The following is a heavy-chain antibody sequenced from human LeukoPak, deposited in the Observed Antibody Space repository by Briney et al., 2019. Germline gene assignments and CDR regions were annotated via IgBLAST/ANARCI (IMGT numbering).Heavy chain of an antibody. CDR2: IIVSLGTP. J-gene: IGHJ3*02. V-gene: IGHV1-69*04. CDR1: GIDFSSSA. Sequence: SVKVSCKASGIDFSSSAISWVRQAPGQGLEWMGRIIVSLGTPNYAQKFQGRVTITADKSTDTAYMELSSLRSEDTAVYYCARAPGGLDIWGQGTTITVSS. CDR3: ARAPGGLDI. D-gene: IGHD1-14*01.